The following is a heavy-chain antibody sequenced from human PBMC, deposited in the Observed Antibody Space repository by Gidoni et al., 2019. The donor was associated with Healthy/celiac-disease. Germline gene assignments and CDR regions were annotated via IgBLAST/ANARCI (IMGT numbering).Heavy chain of an antibody. Sequence: QLKLQESGPGRVKPSEPLSPTCTAHGGPISSSRYYWGWIRQPPGKGLEWIGSLYYSGSTYYNPSLKSRVTISVDTSKNQFSLKLSSVTAADTALYYCASLPGYYFDYWGQGTLVTVSS. J-gene: IGHJ4*02. CDR3: ASLPGYYFDY. CDR2: LYYSGST. CDR1: GGPISSSRYY. V-gene: IGHV4-39*01.